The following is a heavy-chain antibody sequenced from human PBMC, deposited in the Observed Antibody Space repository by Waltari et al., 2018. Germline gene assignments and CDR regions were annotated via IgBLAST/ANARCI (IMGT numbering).Heavy chain of an antibody. CDR3: ARCLQDYYDSSGYYY. J-gene: IGHJ4*02. D-gene: IGHD3-22*01. Sequence: QVQLQESGPGLVKPSETLSLTCAVSGYSISRGYYWGWIRQPPGKGLEWIGSIYHSGSTYYNPSLKSRVTISVDTSKNQFSLKLSSVTAADTAVYYCARCLQDYYDSSGYYYWGQGTLVTVSS. V-gene: IGHV4-38-2*01. CDR1: GYSISRGYY. CDR2: IYHSGST.